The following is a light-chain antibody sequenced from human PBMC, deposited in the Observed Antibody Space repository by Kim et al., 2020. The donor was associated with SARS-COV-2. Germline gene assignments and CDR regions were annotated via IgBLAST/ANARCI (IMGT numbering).Light chain of an antibody. CDR2: DVS. CDR3: CSFAGSSHVV. V-gene: IGLV2-11*03. CDR1: SSDVGGYNY. J-gene: IGLJ2*01. Sequence: GQSLTISCAETSSDVGGYNYVAWYQQHPGKAPKLMIYDVSERPSGVPDRFSGSKSGNTASLTISGLQAGDEADYYCCSFAGSSHVVFGGGTKVTVL.